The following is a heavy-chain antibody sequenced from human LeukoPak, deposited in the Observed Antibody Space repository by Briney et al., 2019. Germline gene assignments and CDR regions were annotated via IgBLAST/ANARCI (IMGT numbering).Heavy chain of an antibody. Sequence: PGGSLTLSCAASGFTVSSNYMSWVRQAPGKGLEWVSVIYSGGSTYYADSVKGRFTISRDNSKNTLYLQMNSLRAEDTAVYYCARDAGDRGGFDYWGQGTLVTVSS. CDR2: IYSGGST. V-gene: IGHV3-66*01. J-gene: IGHJ4*02. D-gene: IGHD7-27*01. CDR3: ARDAGDRGGFDY. CDR1: GFTVSSNY.